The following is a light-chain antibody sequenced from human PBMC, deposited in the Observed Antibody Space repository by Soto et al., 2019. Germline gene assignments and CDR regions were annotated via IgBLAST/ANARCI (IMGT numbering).Light chain of an antibody. V-gene: IGLV2-14*01. J-gene: IGLJ1*01. Sequence: QSALTQPACVSGSPGQSITISCTGTSTDVGRYNYVSWYQQHPGKAPKLMVYDVSNRPSWVSNRFSGSKSGITASLTISGLQAEDEADYYCTSYTSDSTYVFGTGTKVTVL. CDR3: TSYTSDSTYV. CDR1: STDVGRYNY. CDR2: DVS.